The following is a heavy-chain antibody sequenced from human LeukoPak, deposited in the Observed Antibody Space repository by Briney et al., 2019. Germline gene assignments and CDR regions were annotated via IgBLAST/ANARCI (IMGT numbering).Heavy chain of an antibody. Sequence: PSETLSLTCTLCGGTVTSRTYSWGWIRQPPGKGLEGIGSISYSWATYYNPSLNSRVSISLHTSKNQFSLKLTSVPAEDTAVYYCARDGFYYHYYIAVWGEGTTVTVSS. D-gene: IGHD1-14*01. V-gene: IGHV4-39*07. CDR3: ARDGFYYHYYIAV. J-gene: IGHJ6*03. CDR2: ISYSWAT. CDR1: GGTVTSRTYS.